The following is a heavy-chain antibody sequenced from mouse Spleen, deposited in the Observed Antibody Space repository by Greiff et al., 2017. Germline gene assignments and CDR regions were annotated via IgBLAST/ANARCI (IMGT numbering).Heavy chain of an antibody. Sequence: VQLQQPGAELVKPGASVKLSCKASGYTFTSYWMHWVKQRPGQGLEWIGEINPSNGRTNYNEKFKSKATLTVDKSSSTAYMQLSSLTSEDSAVYYCARRGDGYDGDYYAMDYWGQGTSVTVSS. CDR1: GYTFTSYW. CDR2: INPSNGRT. J-gene: IGHJ4*01. D-gene: IGHD2-2*01. V-gene: IGHV1S81*02. CDR3: ARRGDGYDGDYYAMDY.